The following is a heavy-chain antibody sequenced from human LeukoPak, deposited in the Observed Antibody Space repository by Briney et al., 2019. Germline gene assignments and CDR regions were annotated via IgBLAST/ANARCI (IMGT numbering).Heavy chain of an antibody. Sequence: PSETLSLTCTVSGGSVNSGSYYWNWIRQPPGKGLEWIGYIYYSGSTNYNPSLKSRVTISVDTSKNQFSLKLSSVTAADTAVYYCAQLRAEVDYWGQGTLVTVSS. CDR3: AQLRAEVDY. V-gene: IGHV4-61*01. CDR1: GGSVNSGSYY. D-gene: IGHD1-1*01. CDR2: IYYSGST. J-gene: IGHJ4*02.